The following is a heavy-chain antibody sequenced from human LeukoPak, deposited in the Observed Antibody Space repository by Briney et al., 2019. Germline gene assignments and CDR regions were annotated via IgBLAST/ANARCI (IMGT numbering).Heavy chain of an antibody. J-gene: IGHJ6*03. CDR3: ARGPEVVAAPALSGYYMDV. V-gene: IGHV3-21*01. CDR1: GFTFSSYG. D-gene: IGHD2-15*01. CDR2: ISSSGDST. Sequence: PGGSLRLSCAAFGFTFSSYGMSWVRQAPGKGLEWVSAISSSGDSTYYADSVKGRFTISRDNAKNSLYLQMNSLRAEDTAVYYCARGPEVVAAPALSGYYMDVWGKGTTVTVSS.